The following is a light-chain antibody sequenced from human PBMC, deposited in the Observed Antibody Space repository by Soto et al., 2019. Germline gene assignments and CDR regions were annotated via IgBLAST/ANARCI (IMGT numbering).Light chain of an antibody. V-gene: IGKV1-27*01. CDR3: QKYNSARRFT. J-gene: IGKJ3*01. CDR1: QGISNY. CDR2: AAS. Sequence: DIQMTQSPSSLSASVGDRVTITCRASQGISNYLAWYQQKPGKVPKLLIYAASTLQAGVPSRFSGRRSGTDFTIDISSLQPEDVATYYCQKYNSARRFTFGPGTKVDI.